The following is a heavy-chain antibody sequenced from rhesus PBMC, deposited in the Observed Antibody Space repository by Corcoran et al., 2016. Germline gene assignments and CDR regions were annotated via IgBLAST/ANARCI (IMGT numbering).Heavy chain of an antibody. V-gene: IGHV4-127*01. J-gene: IGHJ5-1*01. CDR1: GYHLSRYYG. D-gene: IGHD6S26*01. Sequence: QVQLQESGPGLVKSSETLFLSCAVSGYHLSRYYGWTWCRPFPGKGLEWFGNIVGSSVSTKYNPSLKSRITISKDTSKNQFSLNLSSVTAADTAAYYCVRDGFHSSGWSGFSRFDVWGPGVLVTVSS. CDR3: VRDGFHSSGWSGFSRFDV. CDR2: IVGSSVST.